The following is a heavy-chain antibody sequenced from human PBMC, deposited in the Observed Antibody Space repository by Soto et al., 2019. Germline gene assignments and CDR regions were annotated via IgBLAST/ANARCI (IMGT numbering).Heavy chain of an antibody. Sequence: SETLSLTCTVSGGSISSGGYYWSWIRQHPGKGLEWIGYIYYSGSTYYNPSLKSRVTISVDTSRNQFSLKLSSVTAADTAVYYCARDRALLWFGGRSGAFDIWGQGTMVTVSS. D-gene: IGHD3-10*01. V-gene: IGHV4-31*03. CDR3: ARDRALLWFGGRSGAFDI. J-gene: IGHJ3*02. CDR2: IYYSGST. CDR1: GGSISSGGYY.